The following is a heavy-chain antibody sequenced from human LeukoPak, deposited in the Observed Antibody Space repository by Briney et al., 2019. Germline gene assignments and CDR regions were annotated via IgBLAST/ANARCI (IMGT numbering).Heavy chain of an antibody. CDR2: IIPIFGRA. J-gene: IGHJ4*02. CDR3: AKLVAGTSIG. CDR1: GGTFSSYA. D-gene: IGHD6-19*01. V-gene: IGHV1-69*05. Sequence: SVKVSFKASGGTFSSYAISWVRQPPGQGLEWMGRIIPIFGRANYAQKFHGRVTITTDESTSTDYMELSSMRSEDTAVYYCAKLVAGTSIGWGQGTLVTVSS.